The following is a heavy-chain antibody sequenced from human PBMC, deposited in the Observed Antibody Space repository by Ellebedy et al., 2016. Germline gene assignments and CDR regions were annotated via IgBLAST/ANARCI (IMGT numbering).Heavy chain of an antibody. D-gene: IGHD1-26*01. CDR3: ASRWALGEEYDY. CDR2: IKEDGSEK. J-gene: IGHJ4*02. V-gene: IGHV3-7*03. Sequence: GGSLRLSXAASGFTFSSYWISWVRQAPGKGLEWVANIKEDGSEKHYVDSVKGRFTISRDNAKNSLYLQMNSLRVEDTAVYYCASRWALGEEYDYWGQGTLVTVSS. CDR1: GFTFSSYW.